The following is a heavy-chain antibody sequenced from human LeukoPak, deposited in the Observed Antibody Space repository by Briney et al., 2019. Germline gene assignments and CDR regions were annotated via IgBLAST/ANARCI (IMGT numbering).Heavy chain of an antibody. D-gene: IGHD2-15*01. J-gene: IGHJ6*02. CDR2: FDLEDGET. CDR1: GYTLTELS. V-gene: IGHV1-24*01. Sequence: ASVKVSCKVSGYTLTELSMHWVRQAPGKGLEWMGGFDLEDGETIYAQKFQGRVTMTEDTSTDTAYMELSSLRSEDTAVYYCATGCSGGSCYSYFYGMDVWGQGTTVTVSS. CDR3: ATGCSGGSCYSYFYGMDV.